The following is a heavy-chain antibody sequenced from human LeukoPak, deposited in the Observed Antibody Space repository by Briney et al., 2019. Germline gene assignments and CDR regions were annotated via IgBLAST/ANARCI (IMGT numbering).Heavy chain of an antibody. CDR2: INPSGGTT. Sequence: ASVKVSCKASGYIFTTYFMHWVRQAPGQGLEWMGFINPSGGTTGYSQKFQGRVTMTRDTSTSKVYMALSSLRSEDTAVYYCARVRGHGDMIDYWGQGTLVTVPS. D-gene: IGHD3-10*01. V-gene: IGHV1-46*01. CDR1: GYIFTTYF. CDR3: ARVRGHGDMIDY. J-gene: IGHJ4*01.